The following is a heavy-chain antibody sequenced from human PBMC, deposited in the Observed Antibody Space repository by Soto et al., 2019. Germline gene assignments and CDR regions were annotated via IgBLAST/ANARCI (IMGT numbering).Heavy chain of an antibody. CDR3: ARDTPPTDY. CDR1: GYTFTSYH. Sequence: QVQLVQSGAGVKKPGASVKVSCKTSGYTFTSYHISWVRQAPGQGLEWMGWISAYNTNTNYAQKFQGRVTMTTDTLASTASMQLRSLRSDDTAVYYCARDTPPTDYWGQGTLVTVSS. CDR2: ISAYNTNT. V-gene: IGHV1-18*01. J-gene: IGHJ4*02.